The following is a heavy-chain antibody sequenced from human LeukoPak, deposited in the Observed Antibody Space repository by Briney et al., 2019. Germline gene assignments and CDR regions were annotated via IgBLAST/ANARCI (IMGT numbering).Heavy chain of an antibody. D-gene: IGHD6-19*01. CDR3: VPGPSGWSAYYFDY. CDR2: INPNSGGA. CDR1: GYTFTGYY. J-gene: IGHJ4*02. Sequence: ASVKVSCKASGYTFTGYYMHWVRQAPGQGLEWMGWINPNSGGADYAQKFQGRVTMTRDTSISTAYMELSRLRSDDTAVYYCVPGPSGWSAYYFDYWGQGTLVTVSS. V-gene: IGHV1-2*02.